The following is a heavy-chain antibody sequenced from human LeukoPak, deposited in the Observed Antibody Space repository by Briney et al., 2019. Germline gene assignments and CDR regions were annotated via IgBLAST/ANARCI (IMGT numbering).Heavy chain of an antibody. CDR3: ARDRSTVTTWLDY. V-gene: IGHV3-21*01. Sequence: GGSLRLSCAASGFTFSGYSMNWVRQAPGKGLEWVSIISSDSSHIYDADSAKGRFTISRDNAKNSLYLQMNSLRAEDTAVYYCARDRSTVTTWLDYWGQGTLVTVSS. CDR1: GFTFSGYS. CDR2: ISSDSSHI. J-gene: IGHJ4*02. D-gene: IGHD4-17*01.